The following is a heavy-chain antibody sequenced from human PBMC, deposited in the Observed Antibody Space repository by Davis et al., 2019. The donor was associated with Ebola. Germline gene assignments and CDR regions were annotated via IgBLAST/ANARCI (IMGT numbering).Heavy chain of an antibody. Sequence: GESLKISCAASGFTFSSYWMSWVRQAPGKGLEWVANIKQDGSEKYYVDSVKGRFTISRDNAKNSLYLQMNSLRAEDTALYYCAKEGSRLVLGAFDIWGQGTMVTVSS. CDR2: IKQDGSEK. V-gene: IGHV3-7*03. CDR1: GFTFSSYW. D-gene: IGHD3-9*01. CDR3: AKEGSRLVLGAFDI. J-gene: IGHJ3*02.